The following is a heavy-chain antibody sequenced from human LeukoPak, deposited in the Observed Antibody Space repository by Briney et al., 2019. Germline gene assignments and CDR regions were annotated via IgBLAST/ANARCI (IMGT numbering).Heavy chain of an antibody. Sequence: GEFLKIPCKGSGYSFTSYWIGWVRQMPGKGLEWMGIIYPGDSDTRYSPSFQGQVTISADKSISTAYLQWSSLKASDTAMYYCARSSGGFGELGSSFDYWGQGTLVTVSS. J-gene: IGHJ4*02. CDR3: ARSSGGFGELGSSFDY. CDR2: IYPGDSDT. V-gene: IGHV5-51*01. CDR1: GYSFTSYW. D-gene: IGHD3-10*01.